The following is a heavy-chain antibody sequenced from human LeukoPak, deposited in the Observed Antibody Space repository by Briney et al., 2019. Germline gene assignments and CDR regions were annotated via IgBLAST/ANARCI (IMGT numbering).Heavy chain of an antibody. D-gene: IGHD4-17*01. CDR3: AKDSPYGDSPFDY. CDR2: INGSGGST. CDR1: GLTFTSYA. Sequence: VGSLSLSCTASGLTFTSYAMSWVRQAPGKGLEWVSAINGSGGSTYYSDSVKGRFTISRDNSNNTLYLQMNSLRAEDTAVYYCAKDSPYGDSPFDYWGQGTLVTVSS. J-gene: IGHJ4*02. V-gene: IGHV3-23*01.